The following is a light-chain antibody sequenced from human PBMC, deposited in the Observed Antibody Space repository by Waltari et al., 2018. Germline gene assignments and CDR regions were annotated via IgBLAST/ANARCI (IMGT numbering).Light chain of an antibody. Sequence: ENVLTQSPGTLSLSPGERATLSCRASQRVSSSYLAWHQQKRGQAPRLLIYGASTRATGIPDRFSGSGSGTDFTLTISRLEPEDFAVYYCQQYGSSPRTFGQGTKVEIK. CDR3: QQYGSSPRT. V-gene: IGKV3-20*01. CDR1: QRVSSSY. CDR2: GAS. J-gene: IGKJ1*01.